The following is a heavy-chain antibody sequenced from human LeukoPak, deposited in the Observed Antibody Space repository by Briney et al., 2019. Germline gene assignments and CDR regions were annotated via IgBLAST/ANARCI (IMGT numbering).Heavy chain of an antibody. D-gene: IGHD3-3*01. V-gene: IGHV4-59*01. J-gene: IGHJ5*02. Sequence: PSETLSLPCAVYGGSFSGYYWSWIRQPPGKGLEWIGYIYYSGSTNYNPSLKSRVTISVDTSKNQFSPKLSSVTAADTAVYYCARVYDRDFGANNWFDPWGQGTLVTVSS. CDR2: IYYSGST. CDR3: ARVYDRDFGANNWFDP. CDR1: GGSFSGYY.